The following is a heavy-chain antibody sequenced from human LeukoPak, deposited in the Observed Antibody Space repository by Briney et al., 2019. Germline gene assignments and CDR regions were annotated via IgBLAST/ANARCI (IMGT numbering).Heavy chain of an antibody. Sequence: SETLSLTCTVSGGSISSGGYYWSWIRQHPGKGLEWIGYIYYSGSTYYNPSLKSRVTISVDTSKNQFSLKLSSVTAADTAVYYCARFHYFDNSGYFYGEWGQGTLVTVSS. D-gene: IGHD3-22*01. CDR1: GGSISSGGYY. CDR3: ARFHYFDNSGYFYGE. V-gene: IGHV4-31*03. CDR2: IYYSGST. J-gene: IGHJ4*02.